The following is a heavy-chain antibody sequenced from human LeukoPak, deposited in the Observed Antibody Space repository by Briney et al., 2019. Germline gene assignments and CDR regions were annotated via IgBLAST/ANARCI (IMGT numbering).Heavy chain of an antibody. CDR2: ISQDGSEK. CDR1: GFTFSSYW. CDR3: ARDRAVAGLCDY. V-gene: IGHV3-7*01. Sequence: GGSLRLSCAASGFTFSSYWMSWVRQAPGKGLEWVAHISQDGSEKYYVDSVKGRFTISRDNAKNSLYLQMNSLRVEDTAVYYCARDRAVAGLCDYWGQGTLVTVSS. D-gene: IGHD6-19*01. J-gene: IGHJ4*02.